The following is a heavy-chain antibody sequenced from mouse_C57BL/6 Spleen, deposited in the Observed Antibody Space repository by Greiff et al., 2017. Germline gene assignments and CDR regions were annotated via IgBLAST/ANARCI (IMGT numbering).Heavy chain of an antibody. Sequence: VQLQQSGAELVKPGASVKMSCKASGYTFTSYWITWVKQRPGQGLEWIGDIYPGSGSTNYNEKFKSKATLTVDTSSSTAYMQLSSLTSEDSAVYYCARYYGSRGDAMDYWGQGTSVTVSS. D-gene: IGHD1-1*01. V-gene: IGHV1-55*01. CDR2: IYPGSGST. CDR1: GYTFTSYW. J-gene: IGHJ4*01. CDR3: ARYYGSRGDAMDY.